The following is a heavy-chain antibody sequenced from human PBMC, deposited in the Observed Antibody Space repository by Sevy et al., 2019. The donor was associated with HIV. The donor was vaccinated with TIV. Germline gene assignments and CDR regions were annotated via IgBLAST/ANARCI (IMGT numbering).Heavy chain of an antibody. CDR2: IYFTGNT. Sequence: SESLSLTCSVSGGSISSYFWTCVRQSPGKGLEWIGNIYFTGNTDYSPSLKSRVTLSLDTSKSQFSLTLKSVTAPDTAIYFCARATTARPRVLDYWGQGTLVTVSS. D-gene: IGHD6-6*01. V-gene: IGHV4-59*01. J-gene: IGHJ4*02. CDR3: ARATTARPRVLDY. CDR1: GGSISSYF.